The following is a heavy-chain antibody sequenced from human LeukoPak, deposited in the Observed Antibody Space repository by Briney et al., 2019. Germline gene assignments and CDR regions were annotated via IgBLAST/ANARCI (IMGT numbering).Heavy chain of an antibody. J-gene: IGHJ4*02. CDR1: GFTFSKYP. D-gene: IGHD6-6*01. CDR3: ATGGGSSGLDY. V-gene: IGHV3-48*03. Sequence: GGSLRLSCAASGFTFSKYPMNWVRQAPGKGLEWVSYISSSGSTIYCADSVKGRFTISRDNAKNLLYLQMNSLRGEDTAVYYCATGGGSSGLDYWGQGTLVTVSS. CDR2: ISSSGSTI.